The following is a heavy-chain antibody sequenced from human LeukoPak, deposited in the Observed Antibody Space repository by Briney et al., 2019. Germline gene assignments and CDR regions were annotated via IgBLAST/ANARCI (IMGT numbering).Heavy chain of an antibody. CDR3: ATQGASSNFDY. CDR1: GGSFSGYY. Sequence: PSETLSLTCAVYGGSFSGYYWSWIRQPPGKGLEWIGEINHSGSTIYNPSLKSRVTISVDTSKNQFSLKLSSVTAADTAVYYCATQGASSNFDYWGQGTLVTVSS. CDR2: INHSGST. D-gene: IGHD3-16*01. V-gene: IGHV4-34*01. J-gene: IGHJ4*02.